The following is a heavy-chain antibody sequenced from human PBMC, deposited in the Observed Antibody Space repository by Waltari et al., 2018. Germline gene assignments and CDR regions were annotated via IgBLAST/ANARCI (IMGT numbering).Heavy chain of an antibody. V-gene: IGHV4-38-2*01. CDR1: GYSIRSGYY. CDR2: IYHSGST. D-gene: IGHD3-10*01. CDR3: ARGGLVLWFGELPGFDP. J-gene: IGHJ5*02. Sequence: QVQLQESGPGLVKPSETLSLTCAVSGYSIRSGYYWGWIRQPPGKGLEWIGSIYHSGSTYYNPSLKSRVTISVDTSKNQFSLKLSSVTAADTAVYYCARGGLVLWFGELPGFDPWGQGTLVTVSS.